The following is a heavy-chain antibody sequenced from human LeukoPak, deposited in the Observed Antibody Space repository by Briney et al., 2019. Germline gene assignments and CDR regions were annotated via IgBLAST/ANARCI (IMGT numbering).Heavy chain of an antibody. V-gene: IGHV1-2*02. Sequence: ASVKVSCKASGYTFTAYYIHWVRLAPGQGLEWMGWINPNSGGTNYAQKFQGRVTLTRDTSITTAYMEVSRLRSDDTAVYYCAKARGLYCSSTSCYECDVWGKGTTVTVSS. CDR1: GYTFTAYY. D-gene: IGHD2-2*01. CDR2: INPNSGGT. CDR3: AKARGLYCSSTSCYECDV. J-gene: IGHJ6*04.